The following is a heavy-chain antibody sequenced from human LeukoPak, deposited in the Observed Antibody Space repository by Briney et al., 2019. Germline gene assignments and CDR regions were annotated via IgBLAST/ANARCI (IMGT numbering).Heavy chain of an antibody. CDR3: AKGLRQLVLGGC. D-gene: IGHD6-13*01. V-gene: IGHV3-7*01. Sequence: GGSLRLSCAASGFTFSSYWMSWVRLAPGKGLEWVANIKQDGSEKYYVDSVKGRFTISRDNAKNSLYLQMNSLRAEDTAVYYCAKGLRQLVLGGCWGQGTLVTVSS. CDR1: GFTFSSYW. CDR2: IKQDGSEK. J-gene: IGHJ4*02.